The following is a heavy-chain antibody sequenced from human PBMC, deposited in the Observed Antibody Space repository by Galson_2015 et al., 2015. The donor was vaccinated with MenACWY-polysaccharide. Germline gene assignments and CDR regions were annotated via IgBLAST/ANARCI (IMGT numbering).Heavy chain of an antibody. CDR2: ISAYNGNT. V-gene: IGHV1-18*01. J-gene: IGHJ4*02. CDR1: GYTFTSYG. D-gene: IGHD3-3*01. Sequence: SVKVSCKASGYTFTSYGISWVRQAPGQGLEWMGWISAYNGNTNYAQKLQGRVTMTTDTSTSTAYMELRSLRSDDTAVYYCARDRNAYYDFWSGYYGFDYWGQGTLVTVPS. CDR3: ARDRNAYYDFWSGYYGFDY.